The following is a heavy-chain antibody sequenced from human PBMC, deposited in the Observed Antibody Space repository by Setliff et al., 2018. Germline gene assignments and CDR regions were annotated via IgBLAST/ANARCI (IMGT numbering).Heavy chain of an antibody. CDR3: ARLPSTGSAFFQH. CDR2: IFPADSET. CDR1: GYNFNSHW. Sequence: PGESLKISCATSGYNFNSHWIAWARQVTGGGLEWMGLIFPADSETRYSSSFQGQFTMSVDTSINTAYLQWNSLKASDTALYFCARLPSTGSAFFQHWGQGTLVTVSS. V-gene: IGHV5-51*01. J-gene: IGHJ1*01. D-gene: IGHD1-1*01.